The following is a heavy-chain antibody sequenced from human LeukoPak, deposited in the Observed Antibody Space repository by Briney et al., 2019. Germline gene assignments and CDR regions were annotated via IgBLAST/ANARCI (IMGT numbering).Heavy chain of an antibody. Sequence: GSLRLSCAASGFTVSSNYMSWVRQAPGKGLEWVVVIYSGGTTYYADSVKGRFTISRDNSKNTLYLQMNSLRAEDTAVYYCARGLQLVRERYFDYWGEGTVVAVSS. CDR1: GFTVSSNY. J-gene: IGHJ4*02. CDR3: ARGLQLVRERYFDY. CDR2: IYSGGTT. D-gene: IGHD6-13*01. V-gene: IGHV3-66*01.